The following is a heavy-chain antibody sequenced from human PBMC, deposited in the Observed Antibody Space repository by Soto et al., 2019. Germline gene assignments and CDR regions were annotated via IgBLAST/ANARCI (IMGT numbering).Heavy chain of an antibody. CDR1: GFTFSDHY. V-gene: IGHV3-72*01. Sequence: GGSLRLSCAASGFTFSDHYMDWVRQAPGKGLEWAGRTRNKANSYTTEYAASVKGRFTISRDDSKNSLYLQMNSLKTEDTAVYYCARVWRYYGSGSSRDYYYGMDVWGQGTTVTVSS. CDR3: ARVWRYYGSGSSRDYYYGMDV. D-gene: IGHD3-10*01. CDR2: TRNKANSYTT. J-gene: IGHJ6*02.